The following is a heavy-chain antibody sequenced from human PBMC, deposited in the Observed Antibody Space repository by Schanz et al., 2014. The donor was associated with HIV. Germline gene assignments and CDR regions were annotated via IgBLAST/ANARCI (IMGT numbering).Heavy chain of an antibody. Sequence: EVQLLESGGGLVQPGKSLRLSCAASGFTFGSFAITWVRQPPGKGLEWVSTISYSGTNTYYSDSVKGRFTISRDNSKSTLYLQMNSLRAEDTAVYYCVRSGHLRSDPFDYWGQGALVSVSS. J-gene: IGHJ4*02. CDR1: GFTFGSFA. CDR2: ISYSGTNT. CDR3: VRSGHLRSDPFDY. V-gene: IGHV3-23*01. D-gene: IGHD3-16*01.